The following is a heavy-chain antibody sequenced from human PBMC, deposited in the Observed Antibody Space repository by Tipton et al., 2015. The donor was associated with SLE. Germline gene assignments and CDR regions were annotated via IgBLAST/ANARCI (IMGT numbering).Heavy chain of an antibody. CDR2: IYGHGAV. D-gene: IGHD2-21*02. CDR3: AKIKEISNWGDTFDV. Sequence: SLRLSCVASGFAFSGYEMNWVRQAPGKGLEWVSLIYGHGAVNFADFVEGRFSISRDPYRNTVDLQLNSLGAEDTARYYCAKIKEISNWGDTFDVWGQGTVVTVSS. CDR1: GFAFSGYE. V-gene: IGHV3-23*03. J-gene: IGHJ3*01.